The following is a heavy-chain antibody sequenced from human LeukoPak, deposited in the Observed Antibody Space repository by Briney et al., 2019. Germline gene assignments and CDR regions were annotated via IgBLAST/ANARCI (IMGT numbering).Heavy chain of an antibody. V-gene: IGHV1-69*04. Sequence: ASVKVSCKASGYTFTSFGISWVRQAPGQGLEWMGRIIPILGIANYAQKFQGRVTITADKSTSTAYMELSSLRSEDTAVYYCARISIAVAGSNWFDPWGQGTLVTVSS. D-gene: IGHD6-19*01. CDR3: ARISIAVAGSNWFDP. J-gene: IGHJ5*02. CDR1: GYTFTSFG. CDR2: IIPILGIA.